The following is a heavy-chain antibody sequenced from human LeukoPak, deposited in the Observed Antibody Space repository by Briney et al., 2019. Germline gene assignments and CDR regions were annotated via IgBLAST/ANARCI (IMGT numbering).Heavy chain of an antibody. V-gene: IGHV3-21*06. CDR3: VRDWGYDSSGYWQKYFDT. CDR2: ISSSSSYI. D-gene: IGHD3-22*01. CDR1: GFTFSSYS. J-gene: IGHJ4*02. Sequence: PGGSLRLSCEVSGFTFSSYSMTWVRQAPGKGLEWVSSISSSSSYIYYADSVKGRFTFSRDNAKNSLYLQMNSLRAEDTAVYYCVRDWGYDSSGYWQKYFDTWGQGTLVTVSS.